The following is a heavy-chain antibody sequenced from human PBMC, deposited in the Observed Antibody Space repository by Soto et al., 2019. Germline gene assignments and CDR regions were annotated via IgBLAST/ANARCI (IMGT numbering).Heavy chain of an antibody. CDR3: ERGYSGYDPFDY. Sequence: ASVKVSCKASGYTFTSYVFSWVRQAPGQGLEWMGWISAYNGHTNYAQKLQGRVTMPTDTSTSTAYMELRSLRSDAMAVDDCERGYSGYDPFDYWGQGTLVTVSS. D-gene: IGHD5-12*01. V-gene: IGHV1-18*03. J-gene: IGHJ4*02. CDR1: GYTFTSYV. CDR2: ISAYNGHT.